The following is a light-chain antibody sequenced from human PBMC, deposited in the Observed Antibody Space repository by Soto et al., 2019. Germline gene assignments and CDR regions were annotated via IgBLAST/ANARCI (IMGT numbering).Light chain of an antibody. Sequence: QSALTQPRSVSGSTGQSVTISCTGTSSDVGGYNYVSWYQQHPGKAPKLMIYDVSKRPSGVPDRFSGSKSGNTASLTISGRQAEDEADYYCCSYAGSYTHVFGTGTKLTVL. CDR2: DVS. J-gene: IGLJ1*01. V-gene: IGLV2-11*01. CDR1: SSDVGGYNY. CDR3: CSYAGSYTHV.